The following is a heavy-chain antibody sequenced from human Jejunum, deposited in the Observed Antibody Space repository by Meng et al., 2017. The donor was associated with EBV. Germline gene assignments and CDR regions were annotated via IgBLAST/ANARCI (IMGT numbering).Heavy chain of an antibody. V-gene: IGHV4-4*02. J-gene: IGHJ4*02. D-gene: IGHD2-21*02. CDR1: GDSIDSRNW. CDR2: IYYSGST. CDR3: VRGGDYCLVY. Sequence: QLLLQVSGPGLVKPSGTLSLPSAASGDSIDSRNWWSWVRQSPERGLEWIGEIYYSGSTNYNPSLKSRVTILVDRSENHFSLHLSSVTTADTAVYYCVRGGDYCLVYWGQGTLVTVSS.